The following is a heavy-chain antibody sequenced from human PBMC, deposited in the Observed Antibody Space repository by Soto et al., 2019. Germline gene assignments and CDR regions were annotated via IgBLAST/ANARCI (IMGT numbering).Heavy chain of an antibody. CDR2: VSYDGIDE. CDR1: GFTFTRFG. D-gene: IGHD5-12*01. V-gene: IGHV3-30*03. CDR3: ATDLREMATNTPDY. Sequence: QVHLVESGGGVVQPGRSLRLSCAASGFTFTRFGIHWVRQAPGKGLEWVAVVSYDGIDENYADSVKGRFSISRDNSKNTAYRQMNSLRGEDTAVYYGATDLREMATNTPDYWGQGTLVTVSS. J-gene: IGHJ4*02.